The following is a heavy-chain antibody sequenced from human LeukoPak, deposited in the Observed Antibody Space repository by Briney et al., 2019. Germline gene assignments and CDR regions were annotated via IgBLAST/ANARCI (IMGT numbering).Heavy chain of an antibody. D-gene: IGHD6-19*01. CDR1: GGSISSGSYY. V-gene: IGHV4-61*02. Sequence: PSETLSLTCTVSGGSISSGSYYWSWIRQPAGKGLEWIGRIYTSGSTNYSPSLKSRVTISVDTSKNQFSLKLSSVTAADTAVYYCASSQKWLDLFDYWGQGTLVTVSS. J-gene: IGHJ4*02. CDR3: ASSQKWLDLFDY. CDR2: IYTSGST.